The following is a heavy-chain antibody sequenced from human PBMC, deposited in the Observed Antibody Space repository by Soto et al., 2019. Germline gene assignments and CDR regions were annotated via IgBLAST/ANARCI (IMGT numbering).Heavy chain of an antibody. CDR1: GFTFSKHG. Sequence: QVQLVESGGGVVQPGRSLRLSCTASGFTFSKHGMHWVRQAPGKGLEWVAVIVNDGSDEGYADSVKGRFTISRDNSKNTLYLQMNSLRVEDTAVYYCVRDDAYDDNGFDYWGQGTLVTVST. CDR2: IVNDGSDE. V-gene: IGHV3-33*01. D-gene: IGHD4-17*01. J-gene: IGHJ4*02. CDR3: VRDDAYDDNGFDY.